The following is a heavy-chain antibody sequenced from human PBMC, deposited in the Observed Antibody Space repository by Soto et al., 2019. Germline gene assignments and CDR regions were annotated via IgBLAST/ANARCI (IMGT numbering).Heavy chain of an antibody. V-gene: IGHV3-74*01. J-gene: IGHJ4*02. CDR1: GFTFSSYW. CDR3: ARWFTYGNFDYFDY. Sequence: GGSLRLSCAASGFTFSSYWMHWFRQAPGKGLVWVSRINSDGSGTTYADSVKGRFTISRDNAKNTLYLQMNGLRAEDTAVYYCARWFTYGNFDYFDYWGQGTRVTVSS. CDR2: INSDGSGT. D-gene: IGHD3-10*01.